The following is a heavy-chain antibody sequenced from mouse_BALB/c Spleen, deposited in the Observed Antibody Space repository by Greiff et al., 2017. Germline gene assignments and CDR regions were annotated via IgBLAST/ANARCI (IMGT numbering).Heavy chain of an antibody. CDR2: INPSSGYT. CDR1: GYTFTSYT. J-gene: IGHJ4*01. V-gene: IGHV1-4*01. Sequence: VQLQQSGAELARPGASVKMSCKASGYTFTSYTMHWVKQRPGQGLEWIGYINPSSGYTNYNQKFKDKATLNADKSSSTAYMQLSSLTSEDSAVYYCARVPYDYDAMDYWGQGTSVTVSS. D-gene: IGHD6-5*01. CDR3: ARVPYDYDAMDY.